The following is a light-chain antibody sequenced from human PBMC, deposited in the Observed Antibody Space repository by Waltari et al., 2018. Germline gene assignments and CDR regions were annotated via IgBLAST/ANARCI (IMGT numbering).Light chain of an antibody. V-gene: IGKV3-20*01. CDR1: QSVTNSF. CDR2: GAS. J-gene: IGKJ2*01. Sequence: EIVLTQSPGTLSLSPGERATLSCRASQSVTNSFLAWYQQRHGQAPRLLIYGASSRATGVPDRFSGSGSGTDFTLTISRLEPEDFAMYYCQQYGTSPQTFGQGTKLEI. CDR3: QQYGTSPQT.